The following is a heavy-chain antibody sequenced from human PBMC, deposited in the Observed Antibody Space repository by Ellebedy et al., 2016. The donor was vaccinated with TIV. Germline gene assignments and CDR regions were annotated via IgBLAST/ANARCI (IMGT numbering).Heavy chain of an antibody. J-gene: IGHJ4*02. CDR1: GFTFSSYW. D-gene: IGHD1-26*01. CDR3: ARGDASGMDY. CDR2: INRDGGTT. Sequence: GGSLRLSCAASGFTFSSYWMHWVRQGPGKGPVWVSGINRDGGTTNYPDSAKGRFTISRDNAKNTLYVLMNSLRAEDTAVYFCARGDASGMDYWGRGTPVTVSS. V-gene: IGHV3-74*01.